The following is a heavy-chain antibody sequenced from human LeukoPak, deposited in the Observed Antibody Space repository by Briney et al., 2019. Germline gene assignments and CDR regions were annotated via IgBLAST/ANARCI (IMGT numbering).Heavy chain of an antibody. CDR2: IYADGST. J-gene: IGHJ4*02. Sequence: GGSLRLSCATSGFTVSSNYMSWVRQAPGKGLEWVSVIYADGSTYYADSVKGRFTISRDNSENTLYLQMNSLRAEDTAVYCCARRYITGWHFDYWGQGTLVTVSS. CDR1: GFTVSSNY. V-gene: IGHV3-66*01. D-gene: IGHD1-20*01. CDR3: ARRYITGWHFDY.